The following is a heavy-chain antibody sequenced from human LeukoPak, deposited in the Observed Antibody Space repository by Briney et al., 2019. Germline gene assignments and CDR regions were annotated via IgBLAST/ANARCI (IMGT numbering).Heavy chain of an antibody. CDR1: GLTVSNNY. J-gene: IGHJ3*02. Sequence: GGSLRLSCAASGLTVSNNYMSWVRQAPGKGLEWVSIIYGGGSTNYADSVRGRFTISRDNSKNTLYLQMNSLRAEDTAVYYCARDPPMVRGVIGDFDIWGQGTMVTVSS. V-gene: IGHV3-53*01. CDR3: ARDPPMVRGVIGDFDI. CDR2: IYGGGST. D-gene: IGHD3-10*01.